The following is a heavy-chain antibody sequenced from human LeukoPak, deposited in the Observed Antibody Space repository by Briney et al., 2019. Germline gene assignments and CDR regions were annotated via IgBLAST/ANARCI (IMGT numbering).Heavy chain of an antibody. V-gene: IGHV4-39*01. CDR1: GGSFSGYY. CDR2: IYYSGST. D-gene: IGHD3-22*01. J-gene: IGHJ3*02. CDR3: ASFTYYYDSSGYRIPFDI. Sequence: SETLSLTCAVYGGSFSGYYWGWIRQPPGKGLEWIGSIYYSGSTYYNPSLESRVTISVDTSKNQFSLNLSSVTAADTAVYFCASFTYYYDSSGYRIPFDIWGQGTMVTVSS.